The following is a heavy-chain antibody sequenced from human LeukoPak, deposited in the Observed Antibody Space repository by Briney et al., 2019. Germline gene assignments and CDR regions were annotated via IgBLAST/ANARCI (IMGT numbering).Heavy chain of an antibody. CDR2: ISGDGITT. CDR3: ARESHIGLDY. V-gene: IGHV3-23*01. J-gene: IGHJ4*02. Sequence: GGSLRLSCAASAFTFSSYAISWVRQAPGKGLDWVSVISGDGITTHYADSVKGRFTISRDNSKNKLFLQMTSLRAEDTAVYYCARESHIGLDYWGQGILVTVSS. D-gene: IGHD2-21*01. CDR1: AFTFSSYA.